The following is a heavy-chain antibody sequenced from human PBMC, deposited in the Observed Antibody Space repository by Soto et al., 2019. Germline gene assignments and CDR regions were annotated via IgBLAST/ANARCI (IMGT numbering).Heavy chain of an antibody. D-gene: IGHD2-8*02. CDR3: ARPTGVCGWFAX. J-gene: IGHJ5*02. CDR1: GSSIDNYY. CDR2: IYSSGNT. Sequence: SETLSLTCTVSGSSIDNYYCSWIRQSAGKGLEWIVRIYSSGNTKYNPSLRSRVTMSVDMSKSQFSLNVRSVTAADTAVYYCARPTGVCGWFAXWGQGTLFTFSX. V-gene: IGHV4-4*07.